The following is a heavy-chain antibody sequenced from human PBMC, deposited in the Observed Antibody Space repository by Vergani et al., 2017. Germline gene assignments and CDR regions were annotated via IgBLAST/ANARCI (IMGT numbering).Heavy chain of an antibody. J-gene: IGHJ4*02. D-gene: IGHD3-22*01. CDR2: IYYSGST. CDR3: ARTDSSGRRREFDY. V-gene: IGHV4-59*01. Sequence: VQLQESGPGLVKPSETLSLTCTVSGGSISSYYWSWIRQPPGKGLEWIGYIYYSGSTNYNPSLKSRVTISVDTSKNQFSLKLSSVTAADTAVYYCARTDSSGRRREFDYWGQGTLVTVSS. CDR1: GGSISSYY.